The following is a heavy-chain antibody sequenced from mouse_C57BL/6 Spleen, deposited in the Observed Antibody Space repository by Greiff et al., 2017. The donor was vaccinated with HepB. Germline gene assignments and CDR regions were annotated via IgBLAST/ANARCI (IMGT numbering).Heavy chain of an antibody. Sequence: EVQLQQSGPVLVKPGASVKMSCKASGYTFTDYYMNWVKQSHGKSLEWIGVINPYNGGTSYNQKFKGKATLTVDKSSSTAYMELNSLTSEDSAVYYGARADGSILLDYYAMDYWGQGTSVTVSS. D-gene: IGHD1-1*01. CDR1: GYTFTDYY. CDR3: ARADGSILLDYYAMDY. V-gene: IGHV1-19*01. CDR2: INPYNGGT. J-gene: IGHJ4*01.